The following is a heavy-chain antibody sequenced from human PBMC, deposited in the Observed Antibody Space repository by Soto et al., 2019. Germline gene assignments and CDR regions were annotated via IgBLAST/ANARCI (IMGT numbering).Heavy chain of an antibody. CDR1: GGTLSSYA. CDR2: IVPIFGTA. Sequence: ASVKVSCKASGGTLSSYAISWGRQAPGQGLEWMGGIVPIFGTANYAQKFQGRVTITADESTSTAYMELSSLRSEDTAVYYCARSKSGVNYYGMAVWGQGPTVTVS. CDR3: ARSKSGVNYYGMAV. J-gene: IGHJ6*02. D-gene: IGHD3-10*01. V-gene: IGHV1-69*13.